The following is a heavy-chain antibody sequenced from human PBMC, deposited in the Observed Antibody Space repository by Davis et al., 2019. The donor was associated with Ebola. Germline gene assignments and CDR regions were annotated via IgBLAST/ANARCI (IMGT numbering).Heavy chain of an antibody. CDR2: IYYSGST. V-gene: IGHV4-59*08. J-gene: IGHJ6*02. CDR1: GGSISSYY. Sequence: SETLSLTCTVPGGSISSYYWNWIRQPPGKGLEWIGYIYYSGSTNYNPSLKSRVTISVDTSKNQFSLKLSSVTAADTAVYYCARSRDLYGMDVWGQGTTVTVSS. CDR3: ARSRDLYGMDV.